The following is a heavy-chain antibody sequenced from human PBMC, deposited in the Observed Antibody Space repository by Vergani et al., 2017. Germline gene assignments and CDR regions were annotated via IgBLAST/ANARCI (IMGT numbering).Heavy chain of an antibody. Sequence: EVQPVESGGGLVKPGGSLRLSCTTSGFTFSSSWMSWVRQAPGKGLEWVARIRPKTDGETTDNAAPVKGRFTISRDDSKNTLYLQMNSLKTKETAVYYWTTPTKSELPYYLNYGGQGTLV. V-gene: IGHV3-15*01. CDR2: IRPKTDGETT. D-gene: IGHD5-24*01. J-gene: IGHJ4*02. CDR3: TTPTKSELPYYLNY. CDR1: GFTFSSSW.